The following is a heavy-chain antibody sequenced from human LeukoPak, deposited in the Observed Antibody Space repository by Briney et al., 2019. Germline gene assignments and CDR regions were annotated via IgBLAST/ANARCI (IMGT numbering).Heavy chain of an antibody. J-gene: IGHJ6*03. Sequence: GASVRVSCKASGYTFTSYGITGGRQAPGQGLECMGWIIAYNGDIKYAQNLQGRVTMTTDTSTSTAYMEMRSLRSDDTAVYYCARVGYDFWSGKHYYYYYMDIWGKGTTVTVPS. CDR1: GYTFTSYG. V-gene: IGHV1-18*01. CDR3: ARVGYDFWSGKHYYYYYMDI. D-gene: IGHD3-3*01. CDR2: IIAYNGDI.